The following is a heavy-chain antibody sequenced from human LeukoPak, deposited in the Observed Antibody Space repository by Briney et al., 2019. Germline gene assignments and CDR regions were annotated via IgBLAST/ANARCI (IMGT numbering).Heavy chain of an antibody. CDR2: TSANNDNT. J-gene: IGHJ5*02. CDR1: GYTFTNYG. V-gene: IGHV1-18*01. D-gene: IGHD6-19*01. CDR3: ARDRGYSSGWSWFDP. Sequence: ASVKVSCKASGYTFTNYGISWVRQAPGQGLEWMGWTSANNDNTNYGQKLQGRVTMTTDTSTTTAYMELRSLRSEDTAVYYCARDRGYSSGWSWFDPWGQGTLVTVSS.